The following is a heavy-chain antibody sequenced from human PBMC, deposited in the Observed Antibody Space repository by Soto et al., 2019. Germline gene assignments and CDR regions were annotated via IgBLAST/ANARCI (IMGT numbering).Heavy chain of an antibody. CDR1: GVTFSYHA. J-gene: IGHJ6*02. V-gene: IGHV3-30-3*01. Sequence: QVQLVESGGGGVQPGRSLRLSCAASGVTFSYHALNWVRQAPGKGLEWVAVLSYDGANKYIAESVKGRFTISRDNSKNTVSLQLTSLRTEDTAMYFCASGTTTSAFSAMDVWGQGTTVTVSS. D-gene: IGHD1-1*01. CDR3: ASGTTTSAFSAMDV. CDR2: LSYDGANK.